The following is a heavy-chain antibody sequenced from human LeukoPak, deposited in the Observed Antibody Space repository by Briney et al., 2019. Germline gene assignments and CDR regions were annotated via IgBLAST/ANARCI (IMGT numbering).Heavy chain of an antibody. J-gene: IGHJ4*02. Sequence: GGSLRLSCAASGFTFSHFGMHWVRQAPGKGLEWVAFIRNDGSIKFFADSVKGRVAISRDNSKNTLYLQMNSLRVEDTALYYCAKDTPRPYFDYWGQGTLATVSS. CDR3: AKDTPRPYFDY. CDR1: GFTFSHFG. V-gene: IGHV3-30*02. CDR2: IRNDGSIK.